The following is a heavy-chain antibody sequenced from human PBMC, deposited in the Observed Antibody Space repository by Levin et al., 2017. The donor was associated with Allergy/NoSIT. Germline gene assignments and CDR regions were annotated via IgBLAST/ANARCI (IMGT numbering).Heavy chain of an antibody. Sequence: PGGSLRLSCAASGFSFNSYAMYWVRQAPGKGLEWVSVISFDGRNKYYADSVKGRFTISRDNSKNTLYLQMNSLKTEDTAVYYCARRRITGGDSFDIWGQGTVVTVSS. CDR3: ARRRITGGDSFDI. CDR2: ISFDGRNK. CDR1: GFSFNSYA. V-gene: IGHV3-30*04. D-gene: IGHD3-10*01. J-gene: IGHJ3*02.